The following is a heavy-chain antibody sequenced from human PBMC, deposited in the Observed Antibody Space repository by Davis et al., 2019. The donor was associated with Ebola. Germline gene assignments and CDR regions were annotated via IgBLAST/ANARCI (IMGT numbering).Heavy chain of an antibody. V-gene: IGHV3-11*01. Sequence: PGGSLRLSCAASGFNFSDYYMSWICQAPGKGLEWVSYISSSGSTIYYADSVKGRFTISRDDSKNTAYLQMNSLKTEDTAVYYCTRQGTYQPTDYWGQGTLVTVSS. D-gene: IGHD2-2*01. J-gene: IGHJ4*02. CDR2: ISSSGSTI. CDR1: GFNFSDYY. CDR3: TRQGTYQPTDY.